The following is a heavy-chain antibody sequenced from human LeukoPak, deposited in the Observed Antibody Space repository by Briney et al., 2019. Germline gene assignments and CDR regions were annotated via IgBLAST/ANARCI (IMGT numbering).Heavy chain of an antibody. D-gene: IGHD3-16*01. V-gene: IGHV1-3*01. J-gene: IGHJ4*02. CDR2: INAGNGNT. CDR3: ARAVLLRLGESFDY. CDR1: GYTLTSYA. Sequence: ASVKVSCKASGYTLTSYAMHWVRQAPGQRLEWMGWINAGNGNTKYSQKFQGRVTITRDTSASTAYMELSSLRSEDTAVYYCARAVLLRLGESFDYWGQGTLVTVSS.